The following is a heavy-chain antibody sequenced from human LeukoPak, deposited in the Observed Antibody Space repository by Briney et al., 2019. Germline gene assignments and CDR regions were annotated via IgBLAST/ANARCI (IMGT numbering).Heavy chain of an antibody. CDR1: GFTFSSYA. D-gene: IGHD3-22*01. CDR2: ISGSGGST. Sequence: GGSLRLSCAAPGFTFSSYAMSWVRQAPGKGLEWVSAISGSGGSTYFADAVKGRFTISRDNSKNTLYLQMNSLRAEDTAVYYCAKDGLWDSSGYYYSYFDHWGQGTLVTVSS. V-gene: IGHV3-23*01. CDR3: AKDGLWDSSGYYYSYFDH. J-gene: IGHJ4*02.